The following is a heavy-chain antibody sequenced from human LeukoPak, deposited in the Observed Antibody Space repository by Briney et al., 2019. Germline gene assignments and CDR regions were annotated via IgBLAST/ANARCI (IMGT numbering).Heavy chain of an antibody. CDR1: GYTLTELS. D-gene: IGHD3-22*01. CDR2: FDPEDGET. J-gene: IGHJ4*02. V-gene: IGHV1-24*01. CDR3: ATSRTPRDYYDSSGYRPYYFDY. Sequence: ASVKVSCKVSGYTLTELSMQGVRQAPGKGLEWMGGFDPEDGETIYAQKFQGRVTMTEDTSTDTDYMELSSLRSEDTAVYYCATSRTPRDYYDSSGYRPYYFDYWGQGTLVTVSS.